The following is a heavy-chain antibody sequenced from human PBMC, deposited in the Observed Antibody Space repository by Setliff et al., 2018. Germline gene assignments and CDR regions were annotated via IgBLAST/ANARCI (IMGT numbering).Heavy chain of an antibody. D-gene: IGHD6-19*01. Sequence: ASETLSLTCTVSGGSISTKNYYWGWIRQPPGKGLEWIGNIYYSGGTYYSPSLKSRVTISVDTSENQFSLKLSSVTAADTAVYYCARQFRYPGIAVAGIDYWGQGTLVTVSS. CDR3: ARQFRYPGIAVAGIDY. CDR2: IYYSGGT. J-gene: IGHJ4*02. V-gene: IGHV4-39*01. CDR1: GGSISTKNYY.